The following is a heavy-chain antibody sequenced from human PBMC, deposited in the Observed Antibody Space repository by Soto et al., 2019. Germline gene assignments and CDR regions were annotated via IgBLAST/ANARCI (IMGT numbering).Heavy chain of an antibody. CDR1: GFTFSSYS. CDR2: ISSSSSTI. CDR3: ARNVRDLDY. J-gene: IGHJ4*02. V-gene: IGHV3-48*01. Sequence: GGSLRLSCAAAGFTFSSYSMNWGRQAPGKGLEWVSYISSSSSTIYYADSVKGRFTISRDNATNSLYLQMNSLRAEDTAVYYCARNVRDLDYWGQGTLVTVSS.